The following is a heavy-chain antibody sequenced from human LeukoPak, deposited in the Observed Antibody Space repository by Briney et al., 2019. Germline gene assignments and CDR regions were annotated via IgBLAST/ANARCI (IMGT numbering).Heavy chain of an antibody. J-gene: IGHJ4*02. CDR3: AKGDYDFWNYFDY. CDR2: ISGSGGST. V-gene: IGHV3-23*01. CDR1: GFTFSSYA. D-gene: IGHD3-3*01. Sequence: PGGSLRLSCAASGFTFSSYAMSWVRQAPGKGLEWVSAISGSGGSTLYADSVKGRFTISRDNSKNTLYLEMNSLRAEDTAVYYCAKGDYDFWNYFDYWGQGTLVTVSS.